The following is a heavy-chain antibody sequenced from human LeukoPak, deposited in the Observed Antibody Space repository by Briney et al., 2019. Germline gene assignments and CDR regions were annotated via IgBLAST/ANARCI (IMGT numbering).Heavy chain of an antibody. CDR2: FYSNGST. J-gene: IGHJ5*02. Sequence: SETLSLTCTVSGGSISTYTWSWIRQPAVRGLEWIGRFYSNGSTAYNPSVKSRVTMSVDMSKNQVSLKLTSVTAADTAIYYCARDFSSKNWFDTWGQGTLVTVSS. CDR3: ARDFSSKNWFDT. V-gene: IGHV4-4*07. CDR1: GGSISTYT.